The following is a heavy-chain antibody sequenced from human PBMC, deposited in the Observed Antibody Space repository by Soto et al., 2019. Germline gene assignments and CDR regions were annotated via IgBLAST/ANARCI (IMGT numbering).Heavy chain of an antibody. J-gene: IGHJ4*02. CDR2: IFYDGSKI. CDR1: GFSFSSSG. CDR3: ARESHGSGSFDY. Sequence: GGSLRLSCAASGFSFSSSGMHWVRQAPGKGLEWVADIFYDGSKIHYADSVKGRFTISRDNSKNTVHLQMNSLRPEDTAVYYCARESHGSGSFDYWGQGTLVTSPQ. D-gene: IGHD3-10*01. V-gene: IGHV3-30*03.